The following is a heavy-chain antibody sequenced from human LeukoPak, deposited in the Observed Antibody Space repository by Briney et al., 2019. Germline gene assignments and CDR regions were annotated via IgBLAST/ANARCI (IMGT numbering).Heavy chain of an antibody. Sequence: GGSLRLSCAASGFTFSSYGMHWVRQAPGKGLEWVANIKYDGSEKDYVDSVKGRFTISRDNAKNSLYLQMNSLRAEDTAVYYCARDIAPAGLFFDYWGQGTLVTVSS. V-gene: IGHV3-7*01. J-gene: IGHJ4*02. CDR1: GFTFSSYG. CDR3: ARDIAPAGLFFDY. D-gene: IGHD6-13*01. CDR2: IKYDGSEK.